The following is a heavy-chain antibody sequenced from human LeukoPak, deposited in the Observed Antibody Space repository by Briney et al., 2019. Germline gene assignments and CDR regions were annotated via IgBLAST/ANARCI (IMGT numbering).Heavy chain of an antibody. J-gene: IGHJ4*02. V-gene: IGHV3-43*01. Sequence: GGSLRLSCAASGFTFEDYTMHWVRQAPGKTLEWVSLISWDGTTYYADSVRGRFTISRDNSKNSPYLQMDTLRSEDTAFYFCVKDLSYESSGSVFDYWGQGTLVTVSS. CDR2: ISWDGTT. D-gene: IGHD3-22*01. CDR1: GFTFEDYT. CDR3: VKDLSYESSGSVFDY.